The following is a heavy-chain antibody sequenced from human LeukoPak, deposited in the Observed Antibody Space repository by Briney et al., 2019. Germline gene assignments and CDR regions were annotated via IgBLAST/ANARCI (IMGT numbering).Heavy chain of an antibody. Sequence: GGSLRLSCAASGFTFSSYSMNWVRQAPGKGQEWVSSISSSSSCIYYADSVKGRFTISRDNAKNSLYLQMNSLRAEDTAVYYCARVNTIFGVVTEDYYYGMDVWGQGTTVTVSS. J-gene: IGHJ6*02. CDR2: ISSSSSCI. D-gene: IGHD3-3*01. CDR1: GFTFSSYS. CDR3: ARVNTIFGVVTEDYYYGMDV. V-gene: IGHV3-21*01.